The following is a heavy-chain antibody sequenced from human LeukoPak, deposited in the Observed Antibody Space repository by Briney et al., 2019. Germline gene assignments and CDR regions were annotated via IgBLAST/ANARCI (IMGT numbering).Heavy chain of an antibody. CDR1: GFIFSNYA. CDR3: ARDPPFIIGTTFFDY. CDR2: ISYDGSNK. V-gene: IGHV3-30-3*01. J-gene: IGHJ4*02. Sequence: GGSLRLSCAASGFIFSNYAMYWVRQAPGKGLEWVAVISYDGSNKYYADSVKGRFTISRDNSKNTLYLQMNSLRAEDTAVYYCARDPPFIIGTTFFDYWGQGALVTVSS. D-gene: IGHD1-20*01.